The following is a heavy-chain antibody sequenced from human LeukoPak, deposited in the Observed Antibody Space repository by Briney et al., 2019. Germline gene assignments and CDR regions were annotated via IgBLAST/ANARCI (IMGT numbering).Heavy chain of an antibody. Sequence: PGGSLRLSCAASGFTFSIYAINWVRQAPGKGLEWVSTVSGSGGSTYYADSVKGRFTISRDNSNNTLYLQMNSLRAEDTAVYYCAKGAASRGYTYVANWGQGTLVTVSS. CDR3: AKGAASRGYTYVAN. D-gene: IGHD5-18*01. CDR2: VSGSGGST. CDR1: GFTFSIYA. J-gene: IGHJ4*02. V-gene: IGHV3-23*01.